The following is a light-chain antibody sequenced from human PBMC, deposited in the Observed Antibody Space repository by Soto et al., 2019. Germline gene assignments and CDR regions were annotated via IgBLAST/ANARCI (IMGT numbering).Light chain of an antibody. J-gene: IGKJ1*01. CDR3: QQSYSTPWT. CDR2: GAS. CDR1: QTISRD. Sequence: DIQMTQSPSSLSASVGDRVTISCRASQTISRDLTCYQQKPGKAPNLLIFGASTLQPGVPPRFSGSGSGTDFTLIISNLQPEDFATYFCQQSYSTPWTFGQGNKVEIK. V-gene: IGKV1-39*01.